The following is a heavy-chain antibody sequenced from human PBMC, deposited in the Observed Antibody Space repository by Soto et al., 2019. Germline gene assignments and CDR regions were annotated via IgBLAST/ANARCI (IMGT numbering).Heavy chain of an antibody. CDR1: GFTFSSYS. CDR3: ARDARADLPLGYYYGMDV. D-gene: IGHD3-16*01. V-gene: IGHV3-48*02. Sequence: GGSLRLSCAASGFTFSSYSMNWVRQAPGKGLEWVSYISSSSSTIYYADSVKGRFTISRDNAKNSLYLQMNSLRDEDTAVYYCARDARADLPLGYYYGMDVWGQGTTVTVSS. J-gene: IGHJ6*02. CDR2: ISSSSSTI.